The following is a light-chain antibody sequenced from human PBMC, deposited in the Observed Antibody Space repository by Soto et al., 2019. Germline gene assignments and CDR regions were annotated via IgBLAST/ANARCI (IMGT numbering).Light chain of an antibody. CDR3: AAWDGSLSGHV. CDR2: VND. Sequence: QSALTLPPSVSGTLGQGVTISCSGSTSNIGENTVGWFQQLPGTAPKVLIYVNDKRPSGVPDRFSGSKSGTSAYLAISGLQSEDEADYYCAAWDGSLSGHVFGAGTKVTVL. V-gene: IGLV1-44*01. CDR1: TSNIGENT. J-gene: IGLJ1*01.